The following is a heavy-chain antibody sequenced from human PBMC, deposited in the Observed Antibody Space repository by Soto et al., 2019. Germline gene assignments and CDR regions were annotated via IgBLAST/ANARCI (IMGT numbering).Heavy chain of an antibody. V-gene: IGHV3-21*01. CDR1: GFPLSTYA. CDR2: ISSTSSYT. D-gene: IGHD6-19*01. J-gene: IGHJ4*02. Sequence: GWSLRLSCGVSGFPLSTYAMKWVRQTQERGLGWVLSISSTSSYTNYAYSVKGRFTISRDNANNSLFLQMNSLRDEDTAVYYCARDLALAGNYWXQGALVTVSS. CDR3: ARDLALAGNY.